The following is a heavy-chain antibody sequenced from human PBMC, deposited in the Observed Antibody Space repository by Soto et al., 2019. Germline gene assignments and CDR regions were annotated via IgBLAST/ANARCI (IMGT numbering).Heavy chain of an antibody. CDR1: GYTFTSYG. V-gene: IGHV1-18*01. CDR3: ARVPGGSWNNWFDP. J-gene: IGHJ5*02. CDR2: TSAYNGNT. D-gene: IGHD2-15*01. Sequence: GASVKVSCKASGYTFTSYGISWVRQAPGQGLEWMGWTSAYNGNTNYAQKLQGRVTMTTDTSTSTAYMELRSLRSDDTAVYYCARVPGGSWNNWFDPWGQGTLVTVSS.